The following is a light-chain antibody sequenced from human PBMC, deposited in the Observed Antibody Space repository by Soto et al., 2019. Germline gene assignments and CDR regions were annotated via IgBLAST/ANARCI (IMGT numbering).Light chain of an antibody. CDR2: WAS. CDR3: XXYYSLPFT. J-gene: IGKJ3*01. CDR1: XXVXXXXXXXXX. V-gene: IGKV4-1*01. Sequence: DIVMTQSPDSLAVSLGERATINCKSSXXVXXXXXXXXXLVGYQQKPGPPPKLFITWASARESGVPDRFSGGGXXXXXXXTXXXLXAEDVXXYXXXXYYSLPFTFGPGTKVNIK.